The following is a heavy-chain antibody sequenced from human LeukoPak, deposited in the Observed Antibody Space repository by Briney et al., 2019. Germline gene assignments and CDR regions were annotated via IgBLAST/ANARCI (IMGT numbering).Heavy chain of an antibody. CDR3: ARDQSGYSSIFDY. J-gene: IGHJ4*02. CDR1: GYTFTSYY. D-gene: IGHD3-3*01. V-gene: IGHV1-46*01. Sequence: SVKVSCKASGYTFTSYYMHWVRQAPGRGLEWMGIINPSGGSTNHAQKFQGRVTMTRDTSTSTVYMELSSLRSEDTAVYYCARDQSGYSSIFDYWGQGTLVTVSS. CDR2: INPSGGST.